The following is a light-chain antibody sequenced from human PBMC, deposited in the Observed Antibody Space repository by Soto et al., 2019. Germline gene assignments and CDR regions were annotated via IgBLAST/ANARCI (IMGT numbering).Light chain of an antibody. J-gene: IGLJ2*01. CDR3: SSYTSSSTRVV. V-gene: IGLV2-14*01. Sequence: QSALTQPASVSGSPGQSITISCTGTSSDVGGYNYVSWYQQHPGKVPKVMIYDVNNRPSGVSNRYSGSKSGNTASLTISGLQAEDEADYYCSSYTSSSTRVVFGGGTQLTAL. CDR1: SSDVGGYNY. CDR2: DVN.